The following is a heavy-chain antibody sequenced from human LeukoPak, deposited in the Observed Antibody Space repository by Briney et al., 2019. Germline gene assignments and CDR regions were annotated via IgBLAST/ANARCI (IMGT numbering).Heavy chain of an antibody. Sequence: PGGSLRLSCAASGFTFSDHYMDWVRPALGKGLEGVGRIRDKGNRYTTEYAASAKGRFTISRDDAKKSLYLQMNSLKTEDTAMYYCARVCNTIACYGGNFDYWGQGTPVTVSS. J-gene: IGHJ4*02. CDR2: IRDKGNRYTT. V-gene: IGHV3-72*01. CDR1: GFTFSDHY. CDR3: ARVCNTIACYGGNFDY. D-gene: IGHD2-2*01.